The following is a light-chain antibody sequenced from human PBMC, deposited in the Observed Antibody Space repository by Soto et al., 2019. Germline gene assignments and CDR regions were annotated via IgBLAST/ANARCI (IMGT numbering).Light chain of an antibody. CDR2: GNS. V-gene: IGLV1-40*01. CDR3: QSYGV. J-gene: IGLJ1*01. Sequence: QSVLTQPPSVSGAPGQRVTISCTGSSSNIGAGYDVHWYQQLPGTAPKLLIYGNSNRPSGVPDRFSGSKSGTSASLAITGLHADDVADYYCQSYGVFGTGTKLTVL. CDR1: SSNIGAGYD.